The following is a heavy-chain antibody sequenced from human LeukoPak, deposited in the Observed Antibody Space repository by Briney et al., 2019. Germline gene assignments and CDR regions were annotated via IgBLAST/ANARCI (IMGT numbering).Heavy chain of an antibody. J-gene: IGHJ4*02. D-gene: IGHD6-19*01. V-gene: IGHV4-34*01. CDR1: GGSFSGYY. CDR3: ARAGSERWLEAIKC. CDR2: INHSGST. Sequence: SETLSLTCAVYGGSFSGYYWSWIRQPPGKGLEWIGEINHSGSTNYNPSLKSRVTISVDTSKNQFSLKLSSVTAADTAVYYCARAGSERWLEAIKCWGKGTLVTVSS.